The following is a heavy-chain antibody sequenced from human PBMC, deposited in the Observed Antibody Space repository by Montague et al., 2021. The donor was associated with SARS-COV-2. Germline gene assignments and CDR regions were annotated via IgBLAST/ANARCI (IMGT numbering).Heavy chain of an antibody. CDR2: IYYRGNX. CDR3: ARPRGQESYWYFDI. J-gene: IGHJ2*01. Sequence: SETLSLTRTLSGASMSSSSYYWSWIRQPPGKGLEWIGSIYYRGNXYTXPSLKNRVTMSVDTSKNQFSLRLSSVAAADTAVYYCARPRGQESYWYFDIWGRGTLVTVSS. D-gene: IGHD3-10*01. CDR1: GASMSSSSYY. V-gene: IGHV4-39*01.